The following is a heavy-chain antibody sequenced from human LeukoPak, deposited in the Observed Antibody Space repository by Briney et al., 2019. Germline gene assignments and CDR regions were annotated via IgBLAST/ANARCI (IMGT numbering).Heavy chain of an antibody. V-gene: IGHV1-24*01. Sequence: GASVKVSCKVSGYTLTELSMHWVRQAPGKGLEWMGGFDPEDGETIYAQKFQGRVTMTQDTSTDTTYMELSSLNSEDTAVYYCATAETDGSRSYLYFDYWGQGSLVTVSS. CDR3: ATAETDGSRSYLYFDY. CDR1: GYTLTELS. CDR2: FDPEDGET. D-gene: IGHD3-10*01. J-gene: IGHJ4*02.